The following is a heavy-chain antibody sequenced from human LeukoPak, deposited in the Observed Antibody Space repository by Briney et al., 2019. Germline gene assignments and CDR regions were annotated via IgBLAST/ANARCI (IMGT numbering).Heavy chain of an antibody. D-gene: IGHD6-13*01. Sequence: PGGSLRLSCAASGFTFSSYAMHWVRQAPGKGLEWVAVISYDGSNKYYADSVKGRFTISRDNSKNTLYLQMNSLRAEDTAVYYCARVSKGAAAGNNFDYWGQGTLVTVSS. CDR1: GFTFSSYA. CDR2: ISYDGSNK. J-gene: IGHJ4*02. CDR3: ARVSKGAAAGNNFDY. V-gene: IGHV3-30-3*01.